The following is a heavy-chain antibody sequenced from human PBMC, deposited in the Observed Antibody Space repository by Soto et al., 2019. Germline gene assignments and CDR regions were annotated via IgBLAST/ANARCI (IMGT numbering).Heavy chain of an antibody. J-gene: IGHJ6*03. CDR1: GGYIGSYY. Sequence: ASEPLCLTWTVSGGYIGSYYWSWILKPPGKGLEWIGYIYYSGSTNYNPSLKSRVTISVDTSKNQFSLKLSSVTAADTAVYYCARTEYSSGYYYYYMDVWGKGTTVTVSS. D-gene: IGHD6-19*01. V-gene: IGHV4-59*08. CDR3: ARTEYSSGYYYYYMDV. CDR2: IYYSGST.